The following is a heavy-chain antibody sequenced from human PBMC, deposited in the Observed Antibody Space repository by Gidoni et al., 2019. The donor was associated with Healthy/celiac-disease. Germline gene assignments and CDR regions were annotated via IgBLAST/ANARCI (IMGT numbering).Heavy chain of an antibody. D-gene: IGHD2-15*01. CDR1: GGAISSGDYY. CDR2: IYYSGST. V-gene: IGHV4-30-4*01. J-gene: IGHJ3*02. CDR3: ASYCSGGSCYLGVLDI. Sequence: QVQLQESGPGLVKPSQTLSLTCTVSGGAISSGDYYWSWIRTPPGKGLEWIGYIYYSGSTYYNPSLKSRVTISVDTSKNQFSLKLSSVTAADTAVYYCASYCSGGSCYLGVLDIWGQGTMVTVSS.